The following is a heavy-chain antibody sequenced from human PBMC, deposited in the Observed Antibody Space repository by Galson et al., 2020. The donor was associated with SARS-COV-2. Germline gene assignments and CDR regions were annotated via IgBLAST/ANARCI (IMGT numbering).Heavy chain of an antibody. D-gene: IGHD3-10*01. Sequence: SLRLSCAASGFTFSTYSMHLLRQAPGRSLEWVAVIWYDGSNKYYADSVKGRFTISRDNSKNTLYVQMHSQRAEDTAVYYGARGAGDLDYWGQGTLVTVSS. J-gene: IGHJ4*02. CDR1: GFTFSTYS. V-gene: IGHV3-33*01. CDR3: ARGAGDLDY. CDR2: IWYDGSNK.